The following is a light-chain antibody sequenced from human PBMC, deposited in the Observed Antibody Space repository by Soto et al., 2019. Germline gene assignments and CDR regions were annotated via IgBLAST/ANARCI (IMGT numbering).Light chain of an antibody. Sequence: EVVMRQSPATLSVSPGEGATLSCRASPSVTNFLAWYQQKPGQAPRLLIYGAFNRATGIPARFSGSGSGTDFTLTISRLEPEDFSVYYCQQRYNWPITFGQGTRLEIK. CDR2: GAF. J-gene: IGKJ5*01. V-gene: IGKV3-11*01. CDR3: QQRYNWPIT. CDR1: PSVTNF.